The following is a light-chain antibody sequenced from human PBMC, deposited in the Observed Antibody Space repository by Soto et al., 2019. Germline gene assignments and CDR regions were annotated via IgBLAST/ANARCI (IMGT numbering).Light chain of an antibody. CDR2: GAL. V-gene: IGKV3-15*01. CDR1: QSVSDN. Sequence: EILMTKSPVTLSVSPGARVTLSCRASQSVSDNLAWYQQKPGQAPSLLIYGALTRATGVPARFSGAGSGTEFTLTISSLQSEDFSLYSCQQYNDWPLTFGQGTKVAI. CDR3: QQYNDWPLT. J-gene: IGKJ1*01.